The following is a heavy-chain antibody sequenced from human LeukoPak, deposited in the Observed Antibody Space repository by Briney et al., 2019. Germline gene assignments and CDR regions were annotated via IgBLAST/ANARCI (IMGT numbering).Heavy chain of an antibody. V-gene: IGHV3-30*03. D-gene: IGHD3-10*02. CDR1: GFTFSRYG. J-gene: IGHJ6*04. Sequence: GGSLRLSCAASGFTFSRYGMHWVRQAPGKGLEWVALISYDGSYKFYADSVKRRFNISRDNSKNTLYLQMNRLRAEDTAVYYCASIWCSETLDYYYYDMDIWGKGTTVTVSS. CDR3: ASIWCSETLDYYYYDMDI. CDR2: ISYDGSYK.